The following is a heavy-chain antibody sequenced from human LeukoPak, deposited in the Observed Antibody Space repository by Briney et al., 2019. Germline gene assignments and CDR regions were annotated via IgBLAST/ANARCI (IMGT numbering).Heavy chain of an antibody. Sequence: GASVKVSCKASGYTFTGYYMHWVRQASGQGLEWMGWINPNSGGTNYAQKFQGRVTMTRDTSISTAYMELSRLRSDDTAVYYCARGYYGSGSYYNDFGYWGQGTLVTVSS. J-gene: IGHJ4*02. D-gene: IGHD3-10*01. CDR3: ARGYYGSGSYYNDFGY. CDR2: INPNSGGT. CDR1: GYTFTGYY. V-gene: IGHV1-2*02.